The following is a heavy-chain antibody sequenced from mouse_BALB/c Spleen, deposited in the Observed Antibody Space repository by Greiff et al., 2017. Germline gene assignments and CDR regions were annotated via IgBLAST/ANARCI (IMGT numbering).Heavy chain of an antibody. Sequence: VQLQQSGPELVKPGASVKISCKASGYAFSSSWMNWVKQRPGQGLEWIGRIYPGDGDTNYNGKFKGKATLTADKSSSTAYMQLSSLTSVDSAVYFCARFPYGREGFDYWGQGTTLTVSS. V-gene: IGHV1-82*01. J-gene: IGHJ2*01. CDR1: GYAFSSSW. CDR2: IYPGDGDT. CDR3: ARFPYGREGFDY. D-gene: IGHD2-1*01.